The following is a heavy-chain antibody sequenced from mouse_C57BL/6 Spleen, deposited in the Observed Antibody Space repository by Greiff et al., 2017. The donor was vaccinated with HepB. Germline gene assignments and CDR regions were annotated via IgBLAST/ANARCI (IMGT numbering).Heavy chain of an antibody. CDR3: ARSESKDAMDY. D-gene: IGHD1-3*01. V-gene: IGHV1-50*01. J-gene: IGHJ4*01. CDR1: GYTFTSYW. Sequence: QVQLQQPGAELVKPGASVKLSCKASGYTFTSYWMQWVKQRPGQGLEWIGEIDPSDSYTNYNQKLKGKATLTVDTSSSTAYMQLSSLTSEDSAVYYGARSESKDAMDYWGQGTSVTVSS. CDR2: IDPSDSYT.